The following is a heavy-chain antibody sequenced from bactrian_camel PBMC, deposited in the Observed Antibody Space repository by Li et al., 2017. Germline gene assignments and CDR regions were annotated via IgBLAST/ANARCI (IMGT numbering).Heavy chain of an antibody. CDR2: IYTEGGRYTGDSDP. V-gene: IGHV3S1*01. D-gene: IGHD6*01. Sequence: HVQLVESGGGSVQAGGSLRLSCAASGSSYCMAWFRQAPAKEREGVAAIYTEGGRYTGDSDPYYVDSVKGRFTISRDNSKKTLYLQLTSLSTEDTAMYYCAKRGPQSSSAVTDRGQGTQVTVS. J-gene: IGHJ4*01. CDR1: GSSYC.